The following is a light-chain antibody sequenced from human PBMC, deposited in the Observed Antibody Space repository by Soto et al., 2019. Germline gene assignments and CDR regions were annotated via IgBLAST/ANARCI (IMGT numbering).Light chain of an antibody. Sequence: DIVMTQSPLSLPVTPGEPASISCRSSQSLLHGSGYNYLDWYLQKPGQSPQLLIYLGSNRASGVADRFSGSGSGTDFTLKISRVEAGDVGVYYCMQGLHTPLTFGGGTKVEIK. CDR2: LGS. J-gene: IGKJ4*01. V-gene: IGKV2-28*01. CDR1: QSLLHGSGYNY. CDR3: MQGLHTPLT.